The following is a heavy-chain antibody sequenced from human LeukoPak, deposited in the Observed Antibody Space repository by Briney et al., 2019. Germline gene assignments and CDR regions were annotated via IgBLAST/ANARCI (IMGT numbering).Heavy chain of an antibody. D-gene: IGHD6-13*01. Sequence: PGRSLRRSCAASGFTFSSYGMHWVRQAPGKGLEWVAVIWYDTSNKYYADSVKGRFTISRDNSKNTLYLQMNSLRAEDTAVYYCARDLAAAGTWFDPWGQGTLVTVSS. CDR3: ARDLAAAGTWFDP. J-gene: IGHJ5*02. CDR2: IWYDTSNK. V-gene: IGHV3-33*01. CDR1: GFTFSSYG.